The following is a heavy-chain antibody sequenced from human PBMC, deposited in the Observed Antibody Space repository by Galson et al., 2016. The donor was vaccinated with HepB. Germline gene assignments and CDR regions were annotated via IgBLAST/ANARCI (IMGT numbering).Heavy chain of an antibody. D-gene: IGHD7-27*01. CDR1: GYTFTNYD. Sequence: SVKVSCKASGYTFTNYDINWVRQATGQGPEWMGWMNPNSGNTGYAQKFQGRITMTRDISISTAHMELSSLRSEDTAVYYCARNPALTGDFDYWGQGSLVTVSS. J-gene: IGHJ4*02. V-gene: IGHV1-8*01. CDR3: ARNPALTGDFDY. CDR2: MNPNSGNT.